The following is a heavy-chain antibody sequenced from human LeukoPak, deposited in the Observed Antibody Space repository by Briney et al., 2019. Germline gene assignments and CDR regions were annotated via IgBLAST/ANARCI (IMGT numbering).Heavy chain of an antibody. CDR2: IYYTGTT. CDR3: ARHMEQGLVTTFSFDY. D-gene: IGHD6-19*01. V-gene: IGHV4-39*01. CDR1: GDSINSVSHY. J-gene: IGHJ4*02. Sequence: SETLSLTCTVTGDSINSVSHYWDWIRQSPGKGLEWVGSIYYTGTTFYNPALKTRATISADTSKNQFSLKLSSVTATDTAIYYCARHMEQGLVTTFSFDYWGQGTLVTVSS.